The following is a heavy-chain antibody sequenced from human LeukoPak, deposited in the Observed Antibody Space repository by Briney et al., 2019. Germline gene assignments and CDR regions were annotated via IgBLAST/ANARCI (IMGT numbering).Heavy chain of an antibody. D-gene: IGHD4-17*01. CDR1: GFTFDDYG. CDR2: INWNGGST. CDR3: AKVGRIRSTTGFFDY. J-gene: IGHJ4*02. Sequence: GGSLRLSCAASGFTFDDYGMSWVRQAPGKGLEWVSGINWNGGSTGYADSVKGRFTISRDNAKNSLYLQMNSLRAEDTAVYYCAKVGRIRSTTGFFDYWGQGTLVTVSS. V-gene: IGHV3-20*04.